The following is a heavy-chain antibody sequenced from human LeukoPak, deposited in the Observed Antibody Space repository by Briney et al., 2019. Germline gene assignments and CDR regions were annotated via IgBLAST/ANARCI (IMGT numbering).Heavy chain of an antibody. V-gene: IGHV6-1*01. Sequence: SQTLSLTCAISGDSVSSNSAAWNWVRQSPSRGLEWLGRTYYRSKWYNDYAESVKSRITINPDTSKNQFSLQLNSVTPEDTAAYYCAREWWGYDVLTGDNWFDPWGQGTLVIVSS. CDR1: GDSVSSNSAA. D-gene: IGHD3-9*01. CDR3: AREWWGYDVLTGDNWFDP. J-gene: IGHJ5*02. CDR2: TYYRSKWYN.